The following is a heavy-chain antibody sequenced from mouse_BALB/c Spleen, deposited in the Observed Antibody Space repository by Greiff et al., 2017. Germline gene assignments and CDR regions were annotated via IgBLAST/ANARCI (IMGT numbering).Heavy chain of an antibody. J-gene: IGHJ4*01. V-gene: IGHV3-6*02. D-gene: IGHD2-10*02. CDR2: ISYDGSN. CDR3: ASMYGNYAMDY. CDR1: GYSITSGYY. Sequence: VQLKESGPGLVKPSQSLSLTCSVTGYSITSGYYWNWIRQFPGNKLEWMGYISYDGSNNYNPSLKNRISITRDTSKNQFFLKLNSVTTEDTATYYCASMYGNYAMDYWGQGTSVTVSS.